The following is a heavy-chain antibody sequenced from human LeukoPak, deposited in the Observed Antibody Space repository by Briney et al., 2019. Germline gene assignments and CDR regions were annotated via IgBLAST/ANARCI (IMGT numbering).Heavy chain of an antibody. CDR2: ITQDGGEK. V-gene: IGHV3-7*01. J-gene: IGHJ4*02. Sequence: GESLRLSCAASGFTFSSYWMSWLRQAPGKGLEWVATITQDGGEKFYVDSAKGRFTVSRDNAKTSLFLQMNSLRAEDTAVYYCAREANARFDYWGQGTLVTVSS. CDR1: GFTFSSYW. CDR3: AREANARFDY. D-gene: IGHD1-1*01.